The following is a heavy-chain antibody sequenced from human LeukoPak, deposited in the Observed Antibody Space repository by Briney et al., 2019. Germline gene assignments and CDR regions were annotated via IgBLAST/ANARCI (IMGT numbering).Heavy chain of an antibody. CDR1: GFTFSSYA. V-gene: IGHV3-64*01. J-gene: IGHJ4*02. D-gene: IGHD5-18*01. CDR3: ARDSYDH. Sequence: GGSLRLSCAASGFTFSSYAMHWVRQAPGKGLEYVSAISSNGGSTYYANSVKGRFTISRDNSKNTLYLQMGSLRAEDMAVYYCARDSYDHWGQGTLVTVSS. CDR2: ISSNGGST.